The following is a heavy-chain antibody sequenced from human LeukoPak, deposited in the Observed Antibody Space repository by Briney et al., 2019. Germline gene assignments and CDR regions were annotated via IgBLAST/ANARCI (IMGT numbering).Heavy chain of an antibody. CDR3: ARMGDFWYVTPSSVYFDY. Sequence: NPSETLSLTCTVSGYSINSDNYWGWIRQPPGKGLEWIASIYHSGTTYYSPSLKSRVTISLDSSKKQFSLNLSSVTAADTAVYYCARMGDFWYVTPSSVYFDYWGKGTLVTVSS. CDR2: IYHSGTT. CDR1: GYSINSDNY. J-gene: IGHJ4*02. V-gene: IGHV4-38-2*02. D-gene: IGHD3-16*01.